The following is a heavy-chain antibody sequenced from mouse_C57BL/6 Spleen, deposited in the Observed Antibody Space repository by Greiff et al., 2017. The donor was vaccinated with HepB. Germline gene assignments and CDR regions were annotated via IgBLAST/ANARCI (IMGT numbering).Heavy chain of an antibody. CDR1: GYTFTGYW. D-gene: IGHD1-1*01. CDR2: ILPGSGST. Sequence: VQLKESGAELMKPGASVKLSCKATGYTFTGYWIEWVKQRPGHGLEWIGEILPGSGSTNYNEKFKGKATFTADTSSNTAYMQLSSLTTEDSAIYYCARVVYYYGSSPRSYFDVWGTGTTVTVSS. CDR3: ARVVYYYGSSPRSYFDV. V-gene: IGHV1-9*01. J-gene: IGHJ1*03.